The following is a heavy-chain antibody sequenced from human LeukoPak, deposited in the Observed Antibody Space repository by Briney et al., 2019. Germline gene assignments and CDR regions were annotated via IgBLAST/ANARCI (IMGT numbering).Heavy chain of an antibody. CDR3: ATLAAADTDY. D-gene: IGHD6-13*01. Sequence: GGSLRLSCAASGFSFSIYWMHWVRQAPGKGLAWVSRVSSDGSSTSYADSVKGRFTISRDNARNTLFLQMDSLRAEDTAVYYCATLAAADTDYWGQGTLVTVSS. J-gene: IGHJ4*02. V-gene: IGHV3-74*01. CDR1: GFSFSIYW. CDR2: VSSDGSST.